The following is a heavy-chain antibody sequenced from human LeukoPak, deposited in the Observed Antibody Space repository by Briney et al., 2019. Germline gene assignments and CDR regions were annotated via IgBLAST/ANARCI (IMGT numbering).Heavy chain of an antibody. CDR3: ARDPGYYDSSGYYHDAFDI. J-gene: IGHJ3*02. Sequence: ASVKVSCKASGYTFTSYYMHWVRQAPGQGLEWMGIINPSGGSTSYAQKFQGRVTMTRDTSTSTVYMELSSLRSEDTAVYYCARDPGYYDSSGYYHDAFDIWGQGTMVTVSS. V-gene: IGHV1-46*01. D-gene: IGHD3-22*01. CDR2: INPSGGST. CDR1: GYTFTSYY.